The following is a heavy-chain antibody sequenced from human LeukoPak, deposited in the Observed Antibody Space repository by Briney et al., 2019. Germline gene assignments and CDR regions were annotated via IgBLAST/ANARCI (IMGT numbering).Heavy chain of an antibody. CDR3: AQRSSILTGYHY. CDR1: GFSLSTSGVG. V-gene: IGHV2-5*02. CDR2: MYWDDDK. D-gene: IGHD3-9*01. Sequence: SGPTLVKPTQTLTLTCTFPGFSLSTSGVGVGWIRQPPGKALEWLALMYWDDDKRYSPSLKSRLTITKDTSKSQVVLTMTNMDPVDTATYYCAQRSSILTGYHYWGQGTLVTVSS. J-gene: IGHJ4*02.